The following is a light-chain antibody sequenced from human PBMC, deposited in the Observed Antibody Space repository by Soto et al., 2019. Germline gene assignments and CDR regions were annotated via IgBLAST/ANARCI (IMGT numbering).Light chain of an antibody. V-gene: IGKV3-20*01. Sequence: EIVLTQSPGTLSLSPGERATLSCRASQSVSSSYLAWYQQKPGQAPRLLIYGASSRATGIPARFSGSGSGTEFTLTISSLQSEDFAVYYCQQYDTWPLTFGGGTKVDIK. CDR2: GAS. CDR1: QSVSSSY. J-gene: IGKJ4*01. CDR3: QQYDTWPLT.